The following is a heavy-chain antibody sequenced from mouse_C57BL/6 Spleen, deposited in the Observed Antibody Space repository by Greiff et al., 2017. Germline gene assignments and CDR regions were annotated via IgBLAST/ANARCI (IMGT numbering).Heavy chain of an antibody. V-gene: IGHV1-50*01. J-gene: IGHJ2*01. CDR1: GYTFTSYW. CDR2: IDPSDSYT. CDR3: ARKGDYFDY. Sequence: QVQLQQPGAELVKPGASVKLSCKASGYTFTSYWMQWVKQRPGQGLEWIGEIDPSDSYTNYNQKFKGKATLTVDTSSSPAYMQLSSLTSEDSAVYYCARKGDYFDYWGQGTTLTVSS.